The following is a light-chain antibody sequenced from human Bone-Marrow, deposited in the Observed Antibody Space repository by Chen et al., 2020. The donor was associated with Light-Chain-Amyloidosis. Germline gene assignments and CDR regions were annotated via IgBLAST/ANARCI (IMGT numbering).Light chain of an antibody. V-gene: IGLV3-25*03. Sequence: SYELTQPPSVSVSPGQTARITGSGDDLPTKYAYWYQQKPGQAPVLVIHRDTERPSGISERFAGSSSGTTATVTNSGGQAEDEADYHCQSADSSGTDEVIFGGGTKLTVL. J-gene: IGLJ2*01. CDR1: DLPTKY. CDR3: QSADSSGTDEVI. CDR2: RDT.